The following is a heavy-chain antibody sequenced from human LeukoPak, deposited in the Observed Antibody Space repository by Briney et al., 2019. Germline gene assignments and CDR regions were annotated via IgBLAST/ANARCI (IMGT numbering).Heavy chain of an antibody. CDR1: GYTFSGYY. Sequence: ASVKVSCKASGYTFSGYYIHWVRQAPGQGLEWMGWINPNSGDTHYAQKFQGRVTLTRDTSIGTAYMELSSLTSDVTAMYYCARGGFDYWGQGTLVTVSS. CDR3: ARGGFDY. CDR2: INPNSGDT. V-gene: IGHV1-2*02. J-gene: IGHJ4*02.